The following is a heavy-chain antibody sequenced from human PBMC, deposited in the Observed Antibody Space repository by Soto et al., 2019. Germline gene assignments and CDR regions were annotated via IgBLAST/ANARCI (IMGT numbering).Heavy chain of an antibody. CDR2: IVVGSGNT. J-gene: IGHJ4*02. Sequence: ASVKVSCKASGFTFTSSAMQWVRQARGQRLEWIGWIVVGSGNTNYAQKFQERVTITRDMSTSTAYMELSSLRSEDTAVYYCAADLHSSYGVFDYWGQGTLVTV. CDR1: GFTFTSSA. V-gene: IGHV1-58*02. CDR3: AADLHSSYGVFDY. D-gene: IGHD6-6*01.